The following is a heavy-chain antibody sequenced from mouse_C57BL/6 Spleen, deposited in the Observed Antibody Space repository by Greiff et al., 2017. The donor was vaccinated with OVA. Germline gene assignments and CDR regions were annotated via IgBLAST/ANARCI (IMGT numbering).Heavy chain of an antibody. CDR1: GYSFTGYF. CDR3: ARREDSLNYFDY. CDR2: INPYNGDT. Sequence: EVQLQQSGPELVKPGDSVKISCKASGYSFTGYFMNWVMQSHGKSLEWIGRINPYNGDTFYNQKFKGKATLTVDKSSSTAHMELRSLTSEDSAVYYCARREDSLNYFDYWGQGTTLTVSS. J-gene: IGHJ2*01. V-gene: IGHV1-20*01.